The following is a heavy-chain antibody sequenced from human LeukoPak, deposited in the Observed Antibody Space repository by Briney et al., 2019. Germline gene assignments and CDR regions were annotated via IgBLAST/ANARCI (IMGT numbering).Heavy chain of an antibody. CDR1: GFTFSSYG. J-gene: IGHJ3*02. CDR3: ARSDHSSSWYGGAFDI. CDR2: IRYDGSNK. V-gene: IGHV3-30*02. Sequence: GGSLRLSCAASGFTFSSYGMHWVRQAPGKGLEWVAFIRYDGSNKYYADSVKGRFTISRDNSKNTLYLQMNSLRAEDTAVYYCARSDHSSSWYGGAFDIWGQGTMVTVSS. D-gene: IGHD6-13*01.